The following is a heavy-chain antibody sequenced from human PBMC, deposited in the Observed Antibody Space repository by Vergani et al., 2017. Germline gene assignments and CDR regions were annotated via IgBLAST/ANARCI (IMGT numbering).Heavy chain of an antibody. CDR2: IYPGDSDT. Sequence: EVQLVQSGAEVKKPGESLKISCKGSGYSFTSYWIGWVRQMPGKGLEWMGIIYPGDSDTRYSPSFQGQVTISADKSISPAYLQWSSLKASDTAVYYCARGQAIFGVVIHYYGMDVWGQGTTVTVSS. J-gene: IGHJ6*02. V-gene: IGHV5-51*01. CDR3: ARGQAIFGVVIHYYGMDV. CDR1: GYSFTSYW. D-gene: IGHD3-3*01.